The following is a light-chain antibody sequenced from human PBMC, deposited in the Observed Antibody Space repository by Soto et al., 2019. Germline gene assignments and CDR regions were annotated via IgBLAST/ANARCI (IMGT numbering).Light chain of an antibody. V-gene: IGKV1-39*01. CDR2: GAS. CDR1: QTIRKS. CDR3: HQHGGSPET. J-gene: IGKJ1*01. Sequence: QMTQSPSSLSASIGDRVTITCRASQTIRKSLNWYHQKAETAPKLLIFGASSLQSGVPSRFSGSGSGTEFILTISGLEPEDSGIYHCHQHGGSPETFGQGTKV.